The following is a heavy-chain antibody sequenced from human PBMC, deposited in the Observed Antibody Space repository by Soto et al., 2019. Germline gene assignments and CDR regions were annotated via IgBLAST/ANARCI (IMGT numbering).Heavy chain of an antibody. CDR3: ARERELAIFGVVTSYYGGLDV. D-gene: IGHD3-3*01. V-gene: IGHV1-69*01. J-gene: IGHJ6*02. CDR1: GGTFSSYA. CDR2: IIPIFGTA. Sequence: QVQLVQSGAEVKKPGSSVKVSCKASGGTFSSYAISWVRQAPGQGLEWMGGIIPIFGTANYAQKFQGRVTITADESTSTAYMELSSLRSEDTAVYYCARERELAIFGVVTSYYGGLDVWGQGTTVTVSS.